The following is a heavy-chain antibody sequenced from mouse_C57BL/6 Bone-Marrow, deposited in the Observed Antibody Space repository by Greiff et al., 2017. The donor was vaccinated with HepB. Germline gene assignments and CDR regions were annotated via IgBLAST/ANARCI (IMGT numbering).Heavy chain of an antibody. J-gene: IGHJ2*01. CDR2: IYPGSGNT. CDR1: GYSFTSYY. D-gene: IGHD2-4*01. CDR3: ARGDYDYDNY. V-gene: IGHV1-66*01. Sequence: VQLQQSGPELVKPGASVKISCKASGYSFTSYYIHWVKQRPGQGLEWIGWIYPGSGNTKYNEKFKGKATLTADTSSSTAYMQLSSLTSEDSAVYYCARGDYDYDNYWGQGTTLTVSS.